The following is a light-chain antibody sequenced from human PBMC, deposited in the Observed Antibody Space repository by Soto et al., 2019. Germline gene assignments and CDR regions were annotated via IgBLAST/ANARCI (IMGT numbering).Light chain of an antibody. Sequence: EIVLTQSPATLSLSPGERATLSCRASQSIRNYLAWYQQKPGQSPRLLLYDASNRATDVPARFSGSGSGTDFTLSISSLEPEDFAVYFCQQRSNWPLTFGHGTKVDIK. V-gene: IGKV3-11*01. CDR1: QSIRNY. J-gene: IGKJ3*01. CDR2: DAS. CDR3: QQRSNWPLT.